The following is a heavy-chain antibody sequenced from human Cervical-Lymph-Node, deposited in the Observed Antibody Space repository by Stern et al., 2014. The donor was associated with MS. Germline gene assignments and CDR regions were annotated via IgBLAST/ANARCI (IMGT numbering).Heavy chain of an antibody. J-gene: IGHJ4*02. CDR2: IYYSGST. D-gene: IGHD1-26*01. V-gene: IGHV4-39*07. CDR3: ARDMVGAGRY. Sequence: QVQLQESGPGLVKPSETLSLTCTVSGGSISSSSYYWGWIRQPPGKGLEWIGSIYYSGSTYYNPSLKSRVTISVDTSKNQFSLKLSSVTAADTAVYYCARDMVGAGRYWGQGTLVTVSS. CDR1: GGSISSSSYY.